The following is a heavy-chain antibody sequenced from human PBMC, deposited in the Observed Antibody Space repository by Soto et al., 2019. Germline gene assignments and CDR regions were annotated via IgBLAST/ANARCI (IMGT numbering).Heavy chain of an antibody. CDR1: GGFMNLYY. D-gene: IGHD1-1*01. V-gene: IGHV4-59*08. Sequence: QVQPQESGPGLVKPSETLSLTCTVSGGFMNLYYWSWIRQPPGKGLEWIGFVDYSGSPNYNPSLRSRVAISVDTSKNQFSLRLNSATAADTAVYYCARTTPYYYFEYWGQGTLVTVSS. CDR2: VDYSGSP. J-gene: IGHJ4*02. CDR3: ARTTPYYYFEY.